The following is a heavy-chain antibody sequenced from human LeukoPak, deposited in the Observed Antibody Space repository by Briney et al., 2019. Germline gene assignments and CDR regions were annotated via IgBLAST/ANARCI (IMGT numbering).Heavy chain of an antibody. D-gene: IGHD3-22*01. CDR3: ARDMFPYSYDPYNWFAP. CDR1: GFTFSSYS. CDR2: ISSSSSYI. Sequence: GGSLRLSCAASGFTFSSYSMNWVRQAPGKGLEWVSSISSSSSYIYYADSVKGVFTISRDNAKTSLYLQMNCLRAEDTAVYYCARDMFPYSYDPYNWFAPWGQGTLVTVSS. J-gene: IGHJ5*02. V-gene: IGHV3-21*01.